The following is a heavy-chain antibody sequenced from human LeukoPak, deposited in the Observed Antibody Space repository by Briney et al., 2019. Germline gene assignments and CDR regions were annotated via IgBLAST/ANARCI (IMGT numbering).Heavy chain of an antibody. CDR1: GFTFSNYP. J-gene: IGHJ6*03. CDR2: ISSSSSTI. Sequence: GGSLRLSCAASGFTFSNYPMNWVRQAPGKGLEWVSYISSSSSTIYYADSVKGRFTISRDNAKNSLYLQMNSLRAEDTAVYYCARDRLEYSSSPYYMDVWGKGTTVTVSS. CDR3: ARDRLEYSSSPYYMDV. V-gene: IGHV3-48*01. D-gene: IGHD6-6*01.